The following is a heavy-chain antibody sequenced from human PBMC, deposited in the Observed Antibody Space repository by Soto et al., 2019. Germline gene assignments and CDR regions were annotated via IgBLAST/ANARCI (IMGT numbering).Heavy chain of an antibody. CDR1: GYTFTSYG. CDR2: ISAYNGNT. D-gene: IGHD5-18*01. J-gene: IGHJ4*02. Sequence: ASVKVSCKASGYTFTSYGISWVRQAPGQGLEWMGWISAYNGNTNYAQKLQGRVTMTTDTSTSTAYMELRSLRSDDTAVYYCARDASGYSYVDFAYWGQGALDTVSS. V-gene: IGHV1-18*04. CDR3: ARDASGYSYVDFAY.